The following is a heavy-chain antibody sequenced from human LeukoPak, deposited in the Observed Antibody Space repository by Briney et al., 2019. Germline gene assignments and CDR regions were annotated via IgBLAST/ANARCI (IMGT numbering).Heavy chain of an antibody. D-gene: IGHD3-22*01. CDR3: ARSPTNGYYYDY. V-gene: IGHV1-69*13. CDR1: GGTFSSYA. J-gene: IGHJ4*02. CDR2: IIPIFGTA. Sequence: SVKVSCKASGGTFSSYAISWVRQAPGQGLEWMGGIIPIFGTANYAQKFQGKVTITADESTSTAYMELSSLRSEDTAVYYCARSPTNGYYYDYWGQGTLVTVSS.